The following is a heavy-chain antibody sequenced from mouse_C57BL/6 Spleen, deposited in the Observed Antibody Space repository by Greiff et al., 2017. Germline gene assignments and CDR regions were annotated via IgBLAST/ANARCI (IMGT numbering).Heavy chain of an antibody. CDR2: IDPENGDT. CDR3: TFYYYGSSYPYAMDY. D-gene: IGHD1-1*01. V-gene: IGHV14-4*01. CDR1: GFNIKDDY. J-gene: IGHJ4*01. Sequence: VQLQQSGAELVRPGASVKLSCTASGFNIKDDYMHWVKQRPEQGLEWIGWIDPENGDTEYASKFQGKATITADTSSNTACLQLSSLTSEDTAVYYCTFYYYGSSYPYAMDYWGQGTSVTVSS.